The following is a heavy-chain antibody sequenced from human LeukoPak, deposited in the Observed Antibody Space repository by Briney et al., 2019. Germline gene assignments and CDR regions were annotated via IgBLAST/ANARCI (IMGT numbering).Heavy chain of an antibody. CDR1: GAPISSYY. V-gene: IGHV4-59*01. D-gene: IGHD5-12*01. CDR2: VYYSGST. CDR3: ASGWLRYYYFDN. J-gene: IGHJ4*02. Sequence: SETLSLTCAVSGAPISSYYWSWIRQSPGQGLEWIGYVYYSGSTNYNPSLESRVTISIDTSKNQFSLNLTSVSAADTAVYYCASGWLRYYYFDNWGPGILVTVSS.